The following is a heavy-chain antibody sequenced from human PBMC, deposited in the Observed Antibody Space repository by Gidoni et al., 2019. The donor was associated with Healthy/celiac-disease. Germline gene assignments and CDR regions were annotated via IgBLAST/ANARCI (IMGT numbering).Heavy chain of an antibody. V-gene: IGHV4-39*01. CDR3: ARHLGIAVAPFDY. CDR1: GGSSSSSSYD. J-gene: IGHJ4*02. Sequence: QLQLQESGPGLVKPSETLSRTCTVSGGSSSSSSYDWGWIRQPPGKGLEWIGSIYYSGSTYYNPSLKSRVTISVDTSKNQFSLKLSSVTAADTAVYYYARHLGIAVAPFDYWGQGTLVTVSS. CDR2: IYYSGST. D-gene: IGHD6-19*01.